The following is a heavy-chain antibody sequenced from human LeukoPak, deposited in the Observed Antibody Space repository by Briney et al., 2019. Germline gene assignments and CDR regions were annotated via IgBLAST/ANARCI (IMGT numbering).Heavy chain of an antibody. J-gene: IGHJ4*02. Sequence: GGSLRLSCAASGFTFSSYAMSWVRQAPGKGLEWVSAISGSGGSTYYADSVKGRFTISRDNSKNSLYLQMNSLRAEDTAVYYCAKDSYSYGYYYFDYWGQGTLVTVSS. CDR3: AKDSYSYGYYYFDY. CDR2: ISGSGGST. CDR1: GFTFSSYA. D-gene: IGHD5-18*01. V-gene: IGHV3-23*01.